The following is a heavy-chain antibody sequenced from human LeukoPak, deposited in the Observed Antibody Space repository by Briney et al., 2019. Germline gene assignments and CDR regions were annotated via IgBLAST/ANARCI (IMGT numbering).Heavy chain of an antibody. V-gene: IGHV3-7*03. J-gene: IGHJ4*02. CDR3: AKSRSGSANWALQIFDN. D-gene: IGHD1-1*01. CDR2: IKQDGSEK. CDR1: GFTFSSYS. Sequence: GGSLRLSCTASGFTFSSYSMNWVRQAPGKGLEWVANIKQDGSEKYYVDSVKGRFTISRDNAKNSLYLQMNSLRAEDTAVYFCAKSRSGSANWALQIFDNWGQGTLVTVSS.